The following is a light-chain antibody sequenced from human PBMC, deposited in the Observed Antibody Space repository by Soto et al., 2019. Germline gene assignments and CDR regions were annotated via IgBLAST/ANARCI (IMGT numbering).Light chain of an antibody. J-gene: IGKJ2*01. CDR3: QQYTGSSFT. Sequence: EIVLTQSPGTLSLSPGERATLSCRTSHSVITNYIAWYQQKRGQAPRLLIYGASNRYTGIPDRFSGSGSETDFTLTISSLQPEDFAVYYCQQYTGSSFTFGQGTKLEI. CDR2: GAS. V-gene: IGKV3-20*01. CDR1: HSVITNY.